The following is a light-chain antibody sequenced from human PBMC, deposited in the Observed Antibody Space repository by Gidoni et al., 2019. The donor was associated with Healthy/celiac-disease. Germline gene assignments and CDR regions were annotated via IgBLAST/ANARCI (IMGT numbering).Light chain of an antibody. V-gene: IGKV1-5*03. CDR3: QHPGA. CDR2: KAS. J-gene: IGKJ1*01. CDR1: QSISSW. Sequence: DIQMTQSPSTLSASVGDRVTITCRASQSISSWLAWYQQIPGKAPKLLIYKASSLESGVPSRFSGSGSGTEFTLTISSLQPDDFATYYCQHPGAFGQGTKVEIK.